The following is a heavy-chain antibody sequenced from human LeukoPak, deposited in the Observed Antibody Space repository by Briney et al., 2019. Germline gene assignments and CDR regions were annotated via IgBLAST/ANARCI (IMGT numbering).Heavy chain of an antibody. J-gene: IGHJ6*03. Sequence: GGSLRLSCAASRFTFSNYWLTWFRKAPGKGLEWVANIKQDGSEKYYVDSVKGRFTISRDNAKNSMYLQMNSLRAEDTAVYYCARDGATFSGYDWYYYMDVWGKGTPVTVSS. CDR3: ARDGATFSGYDWYYYMDV. CDR2: IKQDGSEK. CDR1: RFTFSNYW. D-gene: IGHD5-12*01. V-gene: IGHV3-7*01.